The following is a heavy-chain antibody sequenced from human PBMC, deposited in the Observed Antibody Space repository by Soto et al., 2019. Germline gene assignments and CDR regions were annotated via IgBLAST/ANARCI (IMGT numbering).Heavy chain of an antibody. V-gene: IGHV5-51*01. Sequence: PGESLKISCQGSGYPFSHQWIAWVRQMPGKGLEWMGLTHPGNSESRYSPSIQGQVTISADKSISTAYLQWSSLKASDTAMYYCAGGGVRGVITRTRDYYGMDVWGQGTTVTVSS. CDR1: GYPFSHQW. CDR2: THPGNSES. J-gene: IGHJ6*02. D-gene: IGHD3-10*01. CDR3: AGGGVRGVITRTRDYYGMDV.